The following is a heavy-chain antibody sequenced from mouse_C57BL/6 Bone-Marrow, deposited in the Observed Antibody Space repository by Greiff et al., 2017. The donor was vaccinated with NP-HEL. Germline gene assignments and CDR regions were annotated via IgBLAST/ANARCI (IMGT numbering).Heavy chain of an antibody. D-gene: IGHD1-1*01. CDR3: ARTYTGPYDYYAMDY. CDR2: INPNNGGT. V-gene: IGHV1-18*01. Sequence: EVQLVESGPELVKPGASVKIPCKASGYTFTDYNMDWVKQSHGKSLEWIGDINPNNGGTIYNQKFKGKATLTVDKSSSTAYMELRSLTSEDTAVYYCARTYTGPYDYYAMDYWGQGTSVTVSS. J-gene: IGHJ4*01. CDR1: GYTFTDYN.